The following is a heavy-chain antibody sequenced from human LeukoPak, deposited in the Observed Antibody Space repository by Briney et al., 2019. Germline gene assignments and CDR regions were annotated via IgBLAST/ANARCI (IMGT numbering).Heavy chain of an antibody. CDR2: IYYSGST. CDR3: FGIVGASKYYYYGMDV. Sequence: SETLSLTCTVSGGSINSSDYYWGWIRQPPGKGLEWIGSIYYSGSTYYNPSLKSRVTISVDTSKNQFSLKLSSVTAADTAVYYSFGIVGASKYYYYGMDVWGQGTTVTVSS. D-gene: IGHD1-26*01. V-gene: IGHV4-39*01. J-gene: IGHJ6*02. CDR1: GGSINSSDYY.